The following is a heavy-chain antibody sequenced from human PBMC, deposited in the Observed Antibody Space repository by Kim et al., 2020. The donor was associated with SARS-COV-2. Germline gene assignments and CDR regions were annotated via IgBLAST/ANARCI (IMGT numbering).Heavy chain of an antibody. CDR2: INPNSGGT. D-gene: IGHD2-15*01. V-gene: IGHV1-2*06. Sequence: ASVKVSCKASGYTFTGYYMHWVRQAPGQGLEWMGRINPNSGGTNYAQKFQGRVTMTRDTSISTAYMELSRLRSDDTAVYYCASYGSYCSGGSCYSDYYYYDGMDVWGQGTTVTVSS. J-gene: IGHJ6*02. CDR3: ASYGSYCSGGSCYSDYYYYDGMDV. CDR1: GYTFTGYY.